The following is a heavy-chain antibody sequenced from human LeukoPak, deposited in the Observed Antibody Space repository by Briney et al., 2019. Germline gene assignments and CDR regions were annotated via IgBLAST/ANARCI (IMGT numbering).Heavy chain of an antibody. J-gene: IGHJ4*02. Sequence: SETLSLTCTVSGGSISSGGYYWSWIRQHPGKGLEWIGYIYYSGSTYYNPSLKSRVTISVDTSKNQFSLKLSSVTAADTAVYYCARHDLYSGSYSFDYWGQGTLVTVSS. CDR1: GGSISSGGYY. CDR3: ARHDLYSGSYSFDY. V-gene: IGHV4-31*03. D-gene: IGHD1-26*01. CDR2: IYYSGST.